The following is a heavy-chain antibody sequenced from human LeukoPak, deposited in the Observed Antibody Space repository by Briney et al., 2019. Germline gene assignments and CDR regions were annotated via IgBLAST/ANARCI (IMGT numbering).Heavy chain of an antibody. D-gene: IGHD6-13*01. Sequence: GGSLILSCAASGFTFSSYWMSWVRQAPGKGLEWVANIKQDGSEKYYVDSVKGRFTISRDNAKNPLYRQMNSLIAEDTAVYYCARSYSSSWYHYWGQGTLVTVSS. CDR1: GFTFSSYW. J-gene: IGHJ4*02. CDR3: ARSYSSSWYHY. V-gene: IGHV3-7*01. CDR2: IKQDGSEK.